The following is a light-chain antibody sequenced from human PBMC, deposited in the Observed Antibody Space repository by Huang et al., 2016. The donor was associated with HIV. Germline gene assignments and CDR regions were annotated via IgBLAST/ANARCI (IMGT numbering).Light chain of an antibody. CDR3: QQYADFPIT. CDR1: HDITNY. J-gene: IGKJ5*01. V-gene: IGKV1-33*01. CDR2: DAS. Sequence: DIQMTQSPSSLSTAVTDTVTITCQASHDITNYLNWYQQKPGKATKLLIYDASNLETGVPPRFSGSGSGTDFTFTISGLQPEDIATYYCQQYADFPITFGQGTRLEIK.